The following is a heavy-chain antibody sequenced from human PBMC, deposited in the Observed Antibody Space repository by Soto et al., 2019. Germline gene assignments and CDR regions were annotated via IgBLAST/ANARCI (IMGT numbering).Heavy chain of an antibody. CDR3: VKSFVSSIRGFSYYYGWDV. J-gene: IGHJ6*02. Sequence: GAPIIFLLSPVFTFWRFSMHFGPPSPDKRLYYVSAISNHGGSTYYADSVKGRFTMSRDNSKSKLFLQMSSLRPEDTGVYYCVKSFVSSIRGFSYYYGWDVWGQGTTVTVSS. CDR2: ISNHGGST. V-gene: IGHV3-64D*06. CDR1: VFTFWRFS. D-gene: IGHD3-3*01.